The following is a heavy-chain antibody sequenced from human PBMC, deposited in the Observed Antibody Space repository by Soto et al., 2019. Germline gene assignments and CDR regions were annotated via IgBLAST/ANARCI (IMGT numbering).Heavy chain of an antibody. V-gene: IGHV3-7*01. D-gene: IGHD3-10*01. CDR1: GFTFSSYW. CDR2: IKQDGSEK. Sequence: PGGSLRLSCGASGFTFSSYWMSWVRQAPGKGLEWVANIKQDGSEKYYADSVKGRFTISRDNAKNSLYLQMNSLRAEDTAVYYCARENTMVRGVITLYYGMDVWGQGTTVTVSS. CDR3: ARENTMVRGVITLYYGMDV. J-gene: IGHJ6*02.